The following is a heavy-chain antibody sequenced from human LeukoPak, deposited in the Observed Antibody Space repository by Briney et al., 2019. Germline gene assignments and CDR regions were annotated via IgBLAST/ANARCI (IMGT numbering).Heavy chain of an antibody. D-gene: IGHD2-21*02. CDR1: GVSISNYY. J-gene: IGHJ3*02. Sequence: PSETLSLTCTVSGVSISNYYWSWIRQARRKGLEWVGNIYYSWSTKYIPSLKSRVTLSVDTSKNQFSLNLSSVTAADTAVYYCARGGRQQWLLFAFHIWGQGTMVTVSS. CDR3: ARGGRQQWLLFAFHI. CDR2: IYYSWST. V-gene: IGHV4-59*01.